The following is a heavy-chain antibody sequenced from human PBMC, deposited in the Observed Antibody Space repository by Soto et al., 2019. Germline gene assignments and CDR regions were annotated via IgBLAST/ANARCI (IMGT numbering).Heavy chain of an antibody. J-gene: IGHJ4*02. D-gene: IGHD6-19*01. Sequence: EVQLSESGGGLVHPGGSLRLSCAASGFNFYNLAMGWVRQAPGKGLEWVSAISGSGGSTYYADSVKGRFTISRDNSKNTLYLQMNSLRAEDTAVYYCAKDKRSRYSSGWLGDYFDYWGQGTLVTVSS. V-gene: IGHV3-23*01. CDR2: ISGSGGST. CDR3: AKDKRSRYSSGWLGDYFDY. CDR1: GFNFYNLA.